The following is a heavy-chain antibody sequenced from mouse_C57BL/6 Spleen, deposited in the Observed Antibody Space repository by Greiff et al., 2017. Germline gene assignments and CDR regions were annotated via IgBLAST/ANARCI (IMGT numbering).Heavy chain of an antibody. CDR1: GYTFTSYW. D-gene: IGHD1-1*01. CDR2: INPSNGGT. V-gene: IGHV1-53*01. J-gene: IGHJ1*03. Sequence: QVQLQQSGTELVKPGASVKLSCTASGYTFTSYWMHWVQQRPGQGLEWIGNINPSNGGTNYNEKFKSKATLTVDKSSSTAYMQLSSLTSEDSAVYYCAGEVTTVVATGYFDVWGTGTTVTVSS. CDR3: AGEVTTVVATGYFDV.